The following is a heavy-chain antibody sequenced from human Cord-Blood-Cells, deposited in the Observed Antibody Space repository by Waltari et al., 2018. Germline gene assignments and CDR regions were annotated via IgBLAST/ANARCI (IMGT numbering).Heavy chain of an antibody. CDR3: ARQDSSSWYDY. J-gene: IGHJ4*02. D-gene: IGHD6-13*01. CDR1: GGSISSSSYY. V-gene: IGHV4-39*01. Sequence: QLQLQESGPGLAKPSETLSLTCTVSGGSISSSSYYWGWIRQPPGKGLEWIGSIYYSGSTYHNPSLKSRVTISVDTSKNQFSLKLSSVIAADTAVYYCARQDSSSWYDYWGQGTLVTVSS. CDR2: IYYSGST.